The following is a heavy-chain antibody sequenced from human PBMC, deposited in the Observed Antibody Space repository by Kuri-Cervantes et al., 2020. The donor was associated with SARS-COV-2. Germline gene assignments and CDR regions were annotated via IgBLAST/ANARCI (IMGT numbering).Heavy chain of an antibody. CDR2: IIPIFGTA. V-gene: IGHV1-69*13. J-gene: IGHJ6*03. Sequence: SVKVSCKASGGTFSSYAISWVRQAPGQGLEWMGGIIPIFGTANYAQKFRGRVTITADESTSTAYMELRSLRSDDTAVYYCATSPPYYYYYMDVWGKGTTVTVSS. CDR1: GGTFSSYA. CDR3: ATSPPYYYYYMDV.